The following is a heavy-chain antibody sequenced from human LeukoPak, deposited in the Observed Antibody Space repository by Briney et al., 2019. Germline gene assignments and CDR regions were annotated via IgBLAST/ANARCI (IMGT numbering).Heavy chain of an antibody. J-gene: IGHJ4*02. D-gene: IGHD2-15*01. Sequence: GGSLRLSCAASGFTFSSYAINWVRQATGKGLEWLSFISSGSSTIYYADSVKGRFTISRDNAENSLYLQMNSLGHEDTALYYCVRDRDGGALDHWGQGTPVTSSA. CDR3: VRDRDGGALDH. V-gene: IGHV3-48*02. CDR2: ISSGSSTI. CDR1: GFTFSSYA.